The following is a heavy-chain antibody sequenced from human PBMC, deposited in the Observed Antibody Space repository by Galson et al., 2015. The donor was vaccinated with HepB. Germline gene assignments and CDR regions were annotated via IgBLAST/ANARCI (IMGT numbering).Heavy chain of an antibody. D-gene: IGHD6-19*01. J-gene: IGHJ4*02. CDR1: GYTFTSYD. V-gene: IGHV1-8*01. CDR3: ARDTTLFRGIAVVGIDY. Sequence: SVKVSCKASGYTFTSYDINWVRQATGQGLEWMGWMNPNSGNTGYAQKFQGRVTMTRNTSISTAYMELSSLRSEDTAVYYCARDTTLFRGIAVVGIDYWSQGTLVTVSS. CDR2: MNPNSGNT.